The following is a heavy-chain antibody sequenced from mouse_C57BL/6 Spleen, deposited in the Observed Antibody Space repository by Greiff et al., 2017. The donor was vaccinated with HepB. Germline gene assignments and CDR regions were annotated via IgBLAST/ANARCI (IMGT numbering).Heavy chain of an antibody. Sequence: QVQLQQSGAELMKPGASVKLSCKATGYTFTGYWIEWVKQRPGHGLEWIGEILPGSGSTNYNEKFKGKATFTADTSSNTAYLQLSSLTTEDSAIYYCASSDDYYYGSSPYWYFDVWGTGTTVTVSS. CDR2: ILPGSGST. J-gene: IGHJ1*03. D-gene: IGHD1-1*01. CDR3: ASSDDYYYGSSPYWYFDV. CDR1: GYTFTGYW. V-gene: IGHV1-9*01.